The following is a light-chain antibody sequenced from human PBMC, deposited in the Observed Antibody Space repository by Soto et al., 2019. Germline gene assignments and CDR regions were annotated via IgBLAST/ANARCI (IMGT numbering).Light chain of an antibody. CDR1: QSLLHSNGYNY. Sequence: DIVMTQSPLSLSVTPGEPASISCRSSQSLLHSNGYNYLDWYLQKPGQSPQLLIYLGSNRASGVPDRFSGSGSGTDFTLKISRVEAEDVAVYYCMQALQTPPAFGQGTKVEIK. CDR2: LGS. J-gene: IGKJ1*01. V-gene: IGKV2-28*01. CDR3: MQALQTPPA.